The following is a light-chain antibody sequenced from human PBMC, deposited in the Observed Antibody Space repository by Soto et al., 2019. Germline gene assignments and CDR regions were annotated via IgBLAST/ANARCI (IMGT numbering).Light chain of an antibody. CDR2: AAS. CDR3: QQSYRTSSYT. V-gene: IGKV1-39*01. CDR1: QNISNY. Sequence: DIQMTQSPSSLSASVGDRVTITCRASQNISNYLNWYQQKPGKAPNLLIYAASSVQGGVPSMFSGRGSGTDFTLTISRLQPDDSATYYRQQSYRTSSYTFSQGTKLDI. J-gene: IGKJ2*01.